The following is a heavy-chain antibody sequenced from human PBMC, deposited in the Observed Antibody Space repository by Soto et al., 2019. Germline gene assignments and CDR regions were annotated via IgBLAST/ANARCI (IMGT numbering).Heavy chain of an antibody. J-gene: IGHJ4*02. CDR3: ARGRVVVLRFLEWSYYFDY. CDR2: INHSGST. Sequence: SETLSLTCAVYGGSFSGYYWSWIRQPPGKGLEWIGEINHSGSTNYNPSLKSRVTISVDTSKNQFSLKLSSVTAADTAVYYCARGRVVVLRFLEWSYYFDYWGQGTLVTVSS. D-gene: IGHD3-3*01. V-gene: IGHV4-34*01. CDR1: GGSFSGYY.